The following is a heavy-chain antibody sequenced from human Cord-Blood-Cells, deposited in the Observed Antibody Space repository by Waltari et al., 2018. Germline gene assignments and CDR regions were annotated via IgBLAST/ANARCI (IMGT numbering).Heavy chain of an antibody. Sequence: EVQLVESGGGLVQPGRSLRLSCAASGFTFDDYAMHWVRQAPGKGLEWVAGIRWNSGSIGYADSVKGRFTISRDNAKNSLYLQMNSLRAEDTALYYCATSLGDESSSWYFDYWGQGTLVTVSS. J-gene: IGHJ4*02. V-gene: IGHV3-9*01. D-gene: IGHD6-13*01. CDR2: IRWNSGSI. CDR3: ATSLGDESSSWYFDY. CDR1: GFTFDDYA.